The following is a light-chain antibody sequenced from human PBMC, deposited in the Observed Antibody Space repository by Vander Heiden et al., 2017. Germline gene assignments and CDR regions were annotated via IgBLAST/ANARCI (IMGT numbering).Light chain of an antibody. CDR2: WAS. Sequence: DLVMNQSPDPLAGSLGEKATINCKASQSVLYSSNNKNYLAWYQQKPGQPPKLLIYWASTRESGVPDRFSGSGSGTDFTFTISSPQAEDVAVYYCQQYYSTPYTFGQGTKLEIK. CDR1: QSVLYSSNNKNY. J-gene: IGKJ2*01. CDR3: QQYYSTPYT. V-gene: IGKV4-1*01.